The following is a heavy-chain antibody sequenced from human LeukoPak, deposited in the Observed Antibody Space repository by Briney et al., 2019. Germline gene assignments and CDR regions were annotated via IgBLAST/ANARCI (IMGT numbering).Heavy chain of an antibody. V-gene: IGHV3-53*01. D-gene: IGHD3-16*01. CDR3: ARGVGPLAANTLAH. J-gene: IGHJ4*02. Sequence: GGSLSLSCAASGFTVITNDMTWVRQAPGKGLEWVSVLYSDGNTKYADSVQGRFTISRDNSKNTLYLEMNSLSPDDTAVYYCARGVGPLAANTLAHWGQGTLVTVSS. CDR1: GFTVITND. CDR2: LYSDGNT.